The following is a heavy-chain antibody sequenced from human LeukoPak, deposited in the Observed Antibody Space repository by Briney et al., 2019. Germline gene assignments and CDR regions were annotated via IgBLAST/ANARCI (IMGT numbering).Heavy chain of an antibody. CDR2: IYYSGST. CDR1: GTSISPYY. J-gene: IGHJ5*02. V-gene: IGHV4-59*01. CDR3: AREVGDSDSDNWFDP. Sequence: SETLSLTCAVSGTSISPYYWSWIRQPPGKGLEWIGYIYYSGSTNYNPSLKSRVTISIDTSENQVSLILRSVTAADTAVYYCAREVGDSDSDNWFDPWGQGTLVTVSS. D-gene: IGHD2-21*02.